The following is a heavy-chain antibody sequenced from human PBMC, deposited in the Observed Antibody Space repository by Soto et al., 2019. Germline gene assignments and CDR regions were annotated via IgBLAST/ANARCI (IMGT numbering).Heavy chain of an antibody. D-gene: IGHD2-21*02. CDR2: IVVGSGNT. J-gene: IGHJ3*02. Sequence: QMQLVQSGPEVKKPGTSVKVSCKASGFTFTSSAVQWVRQARGQRLEWIGWIVVGSGNTNYAQKFQERVTITRDMSKSTAYMELSSLRSEDTAVYYCAAEDCGGDCYPDDAFDIWGQGTMVTVSS. CDR3: AAEDCGGDCYPDDAFDI. CDR1: GFTFTSSA. V-gene: IGHV1-58*01.